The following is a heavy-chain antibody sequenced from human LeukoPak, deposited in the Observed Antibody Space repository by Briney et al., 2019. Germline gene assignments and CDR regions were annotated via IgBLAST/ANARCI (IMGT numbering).Heavy chain of an antibody. V-gene: IGHV3-33*01. D-gene: IGHD6-13*01. J-gene: IGHJ4*02. Sequence: PGGSLRLSCAASGFSFSAYGVHWVRQAPGKGLEWVAVIWHDGSSKDYADSVKGRFTFSRDNSKNTLYLQMNSLTVEDTAVYYCARSQSSSLIDYWGQGTLVTVSS. CDR2: IWHDGSSK. CDR3: ARSQSSSLIDY. CDR1: GFSFSAYG.